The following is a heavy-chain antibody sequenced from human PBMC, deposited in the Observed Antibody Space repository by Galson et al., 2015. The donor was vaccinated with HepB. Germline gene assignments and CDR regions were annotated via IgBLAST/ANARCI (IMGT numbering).Heavy chain of an antibody. V-gene: IGHV1-69*13. CDR3: AREAPGRGYYYGMDV. CDR2: IIPMIATA. CDR1: GVTFSTYS. Sequence: SVKVSCKAPGVTFSTYSISWVRQAPGQGLEWMGGIIPMIATANYAQRFQGRVTITADESTSTAYMELSGLRSDDTAVYFCAREAPGRGYYYGMDVWGQGTTVTVSS. J-gene: IGHJ6*02.